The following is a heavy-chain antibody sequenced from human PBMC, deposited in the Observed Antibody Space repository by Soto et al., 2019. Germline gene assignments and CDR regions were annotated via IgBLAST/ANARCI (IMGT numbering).Heavy chain of an antibody. CDR2: IYHSGST. CDR3: ARIYGSGSYPYDY. J-gene: IGHJ4*02. V-gene: IGHV4-4*02. CDR1: GGSISSSNW. Sequence: SETLSLTCAVSGGSISSSNWWSWVRQPPGKGLEWIGEIYHSGSTNYNPSLKSRVTISVDKSKNQFSLKLSSVTAADTAVYYCARIYGSGSYPYDYWGQGTLVTSPQ. D-gene: IGHD3-10*01.